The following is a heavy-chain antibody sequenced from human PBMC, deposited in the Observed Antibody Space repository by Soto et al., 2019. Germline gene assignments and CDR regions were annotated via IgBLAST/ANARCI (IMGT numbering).Heavy chain of an antibody. J-gene: IGHJ3*02. D-gene: IGHD6-19*01. Sequence: ASVKVSCKASGYTFTNYGISWMREAPGQGLEWMGWISAHNGNTNCAQKVQGRVTMTTDTSTSTAYMELRSLTYDDTAVYFCARDPGIAVVTDAFDIWGQGTMVTV. V-gene: IGHV1-18*04. CDR2: ISAHNGNT. CDR1: GYTFTNYG. CDR3: ARDPGIAVVTDAFDI.